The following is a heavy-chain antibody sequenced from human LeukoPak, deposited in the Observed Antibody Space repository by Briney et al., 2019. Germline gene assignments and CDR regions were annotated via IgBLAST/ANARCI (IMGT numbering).Heavy chain of an antibody. CDR3: SRGSGWLSVY. V-gene: IGHV3-49*03. D-gene: IGHD6-19*01. Sequence: GGSLTLSCTACGFSFGDYLMSWFHQAPAKGMAWIGFISGGTTEYAASVKGRFPISRDDSTSIAYLQMNNLTTEDTAVYYCSRGSGWLSVYWGQGTLVTVSS. J-gene: IGHJ4*02. CDR1: GFSFGDYL. CDR2: ISGGTT.